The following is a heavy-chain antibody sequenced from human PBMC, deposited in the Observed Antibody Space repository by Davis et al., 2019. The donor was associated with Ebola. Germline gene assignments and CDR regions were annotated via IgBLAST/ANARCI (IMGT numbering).Heavy chain of an antibody. Sequence: SVTVSRQASRYTFTSHGISWLRQVPGHGLEWMGWISAYNGNTNYAQKFQGRVTMTRDTSTSTVYMELSSLRSEDTAVYYCTRDQFVVGASDAFDIWGQGTMVTVSS. CDR1: RYTFTSHG. CDR3: TRDQFVVGASDAFDI. CDR2: ISAYNGNT. V-gene: IGHV1-18*01. J-gene: IGHJ3*02. D-gene: IGHD2-21*01.